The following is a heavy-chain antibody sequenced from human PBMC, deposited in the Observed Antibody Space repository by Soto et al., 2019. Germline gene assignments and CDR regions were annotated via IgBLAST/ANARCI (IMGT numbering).Heavy chain of an antibody. CDR3: AKDLGAVVVITTFDY. J-gene: IGHJ4*02. V-gene: IGHV3-23*01. CDR2: ISGSGGST. Sequence: GGSLRLSCAASGFTFSSYAMSWVRQAPGKGLEWVSAISGSGGSTYYADSVKGRFTTSRDNSKNTLYLQMNSLRAEDTAVYYCAKDLGAVVVITTFDYWGQGTLVPVSS. CDR1: GFTFSSYA. D-gene: IGHD3-22*01.